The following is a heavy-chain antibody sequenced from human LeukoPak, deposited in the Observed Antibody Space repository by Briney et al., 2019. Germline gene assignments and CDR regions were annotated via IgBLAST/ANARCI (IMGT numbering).Heavy chain of an antibody. CDR1: GFTVSSNY. D-gene: IGHD3-3*01. J-gene: IGHJ5*02. V-gene: IGHV4-59*02. Sequence: PGGSLRLSCVASGFTVSSNYVSWVRQPPGKGLEWIGYIYYSGSTNYNPSLKSRVTISVDTSKNQFSLKLSSVTAADTAVYYCARDRNGDYDFWSGYFNNWFDPWGQGTLVTVSS. CDR2: IYYSGST. CDR3: ARDRNGDYDFWSGYFNNWFDP.